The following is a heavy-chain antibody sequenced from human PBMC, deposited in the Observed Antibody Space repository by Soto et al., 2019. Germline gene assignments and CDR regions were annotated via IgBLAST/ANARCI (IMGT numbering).Heavy chain of an antibody. CDR1: GFTFSSYG. CDR2: ISYDGSLK. J-gene: IGHJ4*02. CDR3: SKTDDSGWFKLDF. D-gene: IGHD6-19*01. V-gene: IGHV3-30*18. Sequence: GGSLRLSCAASGFTFSSYGIHWVRQAPGKWLEWVAVISYDGSLKYYADPVKGRFTISRDYSKNTLYLQMTSLRTEVTAVYYFSKTDDSGWFKLDFRGQGALVPVSS.